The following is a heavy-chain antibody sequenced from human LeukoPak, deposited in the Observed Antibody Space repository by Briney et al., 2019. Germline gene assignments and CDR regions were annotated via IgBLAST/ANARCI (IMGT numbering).Heavy chain of an antibody. V-gene: IGHV7-4-1*02. D-gene: IGHD4-17*01. Sequence: ASVKVSCKASGYTFTSYAMNWVRQAPGQGLEWMGWINTNTGNPTYAQGFTGRFAFSLDTSVSTAYLQISSLKAEDTAVYYCARDQEDDYGDFLFDYWGQGTLVTVSS. CDR1: GYTFTSYA. CDR2: INTNTGNP. J-gene: IGHJ4*02. CDR3: ARDQEDDYGDFLFDY.